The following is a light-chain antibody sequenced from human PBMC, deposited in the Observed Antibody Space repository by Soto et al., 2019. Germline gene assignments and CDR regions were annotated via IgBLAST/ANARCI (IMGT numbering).Light chain of an antibody. CDR1: SSDVGGYNY. CDR2: EVT. J-gene: IGLJ1*01. V-gene: IGLV2-8*01. Sequence: QSVLTQPPSASGSPGQSVTISCTGTSSDVGGYNYVSWYQQHPGKAPKLVIFEVTKRPSGVPDRFSGSKSGNTASLTVSGLPSEDEADYYCNSYAGRDYFVFGSGTEAAVL. CDR3: NSYAGRDYFV.